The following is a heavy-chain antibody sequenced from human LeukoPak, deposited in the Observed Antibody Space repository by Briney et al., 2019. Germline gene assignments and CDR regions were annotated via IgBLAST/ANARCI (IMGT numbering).Heavy chain of an antibody. CDR2: ISSIVNQM. Sequence: GGSLRLSCAASGFTFSTYSMNWVRQAPGKGLEWVAVISSIVNQMYYADSVRGRLALSRDKSKNMIYLQMSSLPPEDTGVYYCARQGPPGQWYLNLWGRG. J-gene: IGHJ2*01. CDR1: GFTFSTYS. CDR3: ARQGPPGQWYLNL. V-gene: IGHV3-30*03.